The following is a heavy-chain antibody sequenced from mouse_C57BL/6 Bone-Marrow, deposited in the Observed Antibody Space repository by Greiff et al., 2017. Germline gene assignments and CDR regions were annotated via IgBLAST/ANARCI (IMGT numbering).Heavy chain of an antibody. Sequence: EVKLMESGPGLVKPSQSLSLTCSVTGYSITSGYYWNWIRQFPGNKLEWMGYISYDGSNNYNPSLKNRISITRDTSKNQFFLKLNSVTTEDTATYDCATQAPFAYWGQGTLFTVSA. V-gene: IGHV3-6*01. CDR3: ATQAPFAY. J-gene: IGHJ3*01. CDR2: ISYDGSN. CDR1: GYSITSGYY.